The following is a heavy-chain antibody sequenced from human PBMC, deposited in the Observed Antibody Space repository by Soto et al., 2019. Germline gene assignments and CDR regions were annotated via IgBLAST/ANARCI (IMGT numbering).Heavy chain of an antibody. CDR2: IDVLNGA. V-gene: IGHV3-23*05. J-gene: IGHJ4*02. Sequence: LRLSCAASGFTFRIYSMRWVRQAPGKGLECISTIDVLNGAWYSDSVRGRLAISRDVSRNTVYLQMGSLRVEDTAIYFCSDWRAGGPVNLDHWGPGTVVTVSS. CDR1: GFTFRIYS. D-gene: IGHD2-15*01. CDR3: SDWRAGGPVNLDH.